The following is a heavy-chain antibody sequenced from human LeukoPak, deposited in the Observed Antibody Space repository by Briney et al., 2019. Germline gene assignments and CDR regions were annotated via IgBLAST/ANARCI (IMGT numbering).Heavy chain of an antibody. CDR1: GFTFSSYT. CDR2: ISSSSSTI. J-gene: IGHJ4*02. CDR3: VRDLDSVAFF. D-gene: IGHD1-1*01. Sequence: GGSLRLFCAASGFTFSSYTMNWVRQAPGKGLEWVSYISSSSSTIHYADSVKGRFTISRDNAKNSLYLQMNSLRVEDTAVYYCVRDLDSVAFFWGQGTLVTVSS. V-gene: IGHV3-48*01.